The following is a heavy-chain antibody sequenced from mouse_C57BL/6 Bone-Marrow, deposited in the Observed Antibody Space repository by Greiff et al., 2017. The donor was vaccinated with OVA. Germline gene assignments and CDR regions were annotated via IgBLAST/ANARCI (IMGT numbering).Heavy chain of an antibody. J-gene: IGHJ3*01. Sequence: QVQLQQSDAELVKPGASVKISCKVSGYTFTDYSIHWMKQRPEQGLEWIGYIYPSDGYTKYNEKFKGKATLTADKSSSTAYMQLSSLTSEDSAVYFCARVGLLLLSFAYWGQGTLVTVSA. CDR2: IYPSDGYT. D-gene: IGHD1-1*01. V-gene: IGHV1-78*01. CDR1: GYTFTDYS. CDR3: ARVGLLLLSFAY.